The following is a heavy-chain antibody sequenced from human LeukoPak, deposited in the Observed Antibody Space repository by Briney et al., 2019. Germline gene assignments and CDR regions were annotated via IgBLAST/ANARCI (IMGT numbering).Heavy chain of an antibody. V-gene: IGHV3-66*01. D-gene: IGHD3-10*01. CDR1: GFTVSSNY. CDR2: IYSGGST. J-gene: IGHJ4*02. Sequence: GGSLRLSCAASGFTVSSNYMSWVRQAPGKGLEWVSVIYSGGSTYYADSVKGRFTISRDNSKNTLYLQMNSLRAEDTAVNYCARDPSYGSGSPYYFDYWGQGTLVTVSS. CDR3: ARDPSYGSGSPYYFDY.